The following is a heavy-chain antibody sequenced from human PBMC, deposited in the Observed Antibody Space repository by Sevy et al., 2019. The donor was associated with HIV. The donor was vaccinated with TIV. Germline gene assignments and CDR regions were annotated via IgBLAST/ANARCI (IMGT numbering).Heavy chain of an antibody. CDR3: ARDSRQWLLDYYYGMDV. D-gene: IGHD6-19*01. J-gene: IGHJ6*02. Sequence: GGSLRLSCAASGFTFSDYYMSWIRQAPGKGLEWVSYISSSGSTIYYADSVKGRFTISRDNAKNSLYLQMNSLRAEDTAVDYCARDSRQWLLDYYYGMDVWGQGTTVTVSS. CDR2: ISSSGSTI. V-gene: IGHV3-11*01. CDR1: GFTFSDYY.